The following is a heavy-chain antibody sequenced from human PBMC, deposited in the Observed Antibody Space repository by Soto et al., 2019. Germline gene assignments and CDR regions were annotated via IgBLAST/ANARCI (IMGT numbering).Heavy chain of an antibody. CDR1: GYTFTSYA. V-gene: IGHV1-3*04. Sequence: QVQLVQSGAEVKKPGASVKVSCKASGYTFTSYAMHWVRQAPGQRLEWMGWINTGNGNTKYSQKFQGRVTITRDPSARTAYMELSSLRSEDTAVYYCASNGPGDFDYWGQGTLVTVSS. CDR3: ASNGPGDFDY. J-gene: IGHJ4*02. D-gene: IGHD3-10*01. CDR2: INTGNGNT.